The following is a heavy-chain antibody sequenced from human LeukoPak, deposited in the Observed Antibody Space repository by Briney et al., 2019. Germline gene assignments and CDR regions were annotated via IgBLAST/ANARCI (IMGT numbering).Heavy chain of an antibody. CDR3: AKNRQQWLVRPANFDY. Sequence: GGSLRLSCAASGFTFSSYWMSWVRQAPGKGLEWVANIKQDGSEKYYVDSVKGRYTISRDNAKNSLYLQMNSLRAEDMAVYYCAKNRQQWLVRPANFDYWGQGILGAVSS. V-gene: IGHV3-7*01. CDR1: GFTFSSYW. D-gene: IGHD6-19*01. CDR2: IKQDGSEK. J-gene: IGHJ4*02.